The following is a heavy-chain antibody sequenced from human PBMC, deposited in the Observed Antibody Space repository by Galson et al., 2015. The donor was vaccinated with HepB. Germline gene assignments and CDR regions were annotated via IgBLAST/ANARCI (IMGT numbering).Heavy chain of an antibody. V-gene: IGHV3-53*01. CDR3: ARDYDDGYIGY. D-gene: IGHD5-24*01. CDR2: IYSGGST. Sequence: SLRLSCAASGFTVSSNYMSWVRQAPGKGLEWVSVIYSGGSTYYADSVKGRFTISRDNSKNTLYLQMNSLRAEDTAVYYCARDYDDGYIGYWGQGTLVTVSS. CDR1: GFTVSSNY. J-gene: IGHJ4*02.